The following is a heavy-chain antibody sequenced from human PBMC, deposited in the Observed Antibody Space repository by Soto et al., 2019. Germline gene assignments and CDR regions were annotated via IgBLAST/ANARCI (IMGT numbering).Heavy chain of an antibody. V-gene: IGHV3-23*01. Sequence: EVQLLESGGGLVQPGGSLRLSCAASGFTFSSYAMSWVRQAPGKGLEWVSAISGSGGSTYYADSVKGRFTISRDNSKNTLYLQRNSLRAEDTAVYYCAKDRSYDILTGQENDAFDIWGQGTMVTVSS. D-gene: IGHD3-9*01. CDR3: AKDRSYDILTGQENDAFDI. CDR2: ISGSGGST. CDR1: GFTFSSYA. J-gene: IGHJ3*02.